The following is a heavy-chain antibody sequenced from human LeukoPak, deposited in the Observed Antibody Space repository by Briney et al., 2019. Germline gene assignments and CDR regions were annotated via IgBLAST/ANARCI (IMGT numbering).Heavy chain of an antibody. CDR3: ARGGLIAAAGPHYYYYLDV. CDR1: GGSFSGYY. J-gene: IGHJ6*03. D-gene: IGHD6-13*01. Sequence: SETLSLTCAVYGGSFSGYYWSWIRQPPGKGLEWVGEINHTGSTNYNPSLKSRVTISVDTSKNQFSLKLSSVTAADTAVYYCARGGLIAAAGPHYYYYLDVWGKGTTVTVSS. CDR2: INHTGST. V-gene: IGHV4-34*01.